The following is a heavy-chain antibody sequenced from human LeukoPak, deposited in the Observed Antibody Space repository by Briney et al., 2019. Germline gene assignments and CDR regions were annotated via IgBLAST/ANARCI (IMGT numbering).Heavy chain of an antibody. CDR2: INPNSGGT. V-gene: IGHV1-2*02. CDR1: GYSFTDYY. Sequence: ASVKVSCKTSGYSFTDYYMHWVRQAPGQGLEWMGWINPNSGGTNYAQKFQGRVTMTRDTSISTAYMELSRLRSDDTAVYYCARDRSLRIVGATGRVGFAFDIWGQGTMVTVSS. D-gene: IGHD1-26*01. CDR3: ARDRSLRIVGATGRVGFAFDI. J-gene: IGHJ3*02.